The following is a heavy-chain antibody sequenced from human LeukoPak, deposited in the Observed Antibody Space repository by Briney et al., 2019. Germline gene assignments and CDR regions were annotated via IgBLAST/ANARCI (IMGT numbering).Heavy chain of an antibody. Sequence: RRASVKVSCKASGGTFSSYAISWVRQAPGQGLEWMGGIIPIFGTANYAQKFQGRVTITADESTSTAYMELSSLRSEDTAVYYCARSNVYPYSSSWPFDYWGQGTLVTVSS. CDR2: IIPIFGTA. D-gene: IGHD6-13*01. CDR3: ARSNVYPYSSSWPFDY. CDR1: GGTFSSYA. V-gene: IGHV1-69*01. J-gene: IGHJ4*02.